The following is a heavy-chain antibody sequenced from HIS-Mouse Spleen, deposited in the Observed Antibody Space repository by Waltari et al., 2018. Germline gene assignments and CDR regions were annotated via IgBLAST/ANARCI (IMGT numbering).Heavy chain of an antibody. J-gene: IGHJ4*02. D-gene: IGHD5-12*01. CDR2: ISYDGSNK. CDR1: GFPFRTYA. Sequence: QVQLVESGGGVVQPGRSLRLSCAASGFPFRTYAMPWVRQAPGKGLEWVAVISYDGSNKYYADSVKGRFTISRDNSKNTLYLQMNSLRAEDTAVYYCARRYSGYDLGYWGQGTLVTVSS. CDR3: ARRYSGYDLGY. V-gene: IGHV3-30*04.